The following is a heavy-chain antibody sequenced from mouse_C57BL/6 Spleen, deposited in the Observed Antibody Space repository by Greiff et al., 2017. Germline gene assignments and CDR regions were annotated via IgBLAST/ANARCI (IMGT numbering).Heavy chain of an antibody. V-gene: IGHV1-50*01. J-gene: IGHJ2*01. CDR2: IDPSDSYT. CDR3: ARSSDYDLDY. CDR1: GYTFTSYW. Sequence: VQLQQPGAELVKPGASVKLSCKASGYTFTSYWMQWVNQRPGQGLEWIGEIDPSDSYTNYNQKFKGKATLTVDTSSSTAYMQLSSLTSEDSAVYYCARSSDYDLDYWGQGTTLTVSS. D-gene: IGHD2-4*01.